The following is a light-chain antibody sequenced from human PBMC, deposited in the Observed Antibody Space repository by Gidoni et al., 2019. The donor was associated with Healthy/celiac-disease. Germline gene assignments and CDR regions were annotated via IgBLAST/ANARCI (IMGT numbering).Light chain of an antibody. CDR3: QQYYSTPRT. CDR1: QSVLYSSNNKNY. V-gene: IGKV4-1*01. Sequence: IVMTHSPDPLAVSLGERATINCKSRQSVLYSSNNKNYLAWYQQKPGQPPKLLIYWASNRESGVPDRFSGSGSGTDFTLTISSLRAEDVAVYYCQQYYSTPRTFGGGTKVEIK. J-gene: IGKJ4*01. CDR2: WAS.